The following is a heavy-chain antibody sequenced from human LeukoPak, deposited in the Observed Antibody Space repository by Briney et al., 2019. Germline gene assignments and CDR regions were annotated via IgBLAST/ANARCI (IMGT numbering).Heavy chain of an antibody. CDR2: INHSGST. V-gene: IGHV4-34*01. CDR1: GGSFSGYY. D-gene: IGHD3-10*01. Sequence: SETLSLTCAVYGGSFSGYYWSWIRQPPGKGLEWIGEINHSGSTNYNPSLKSRVTISVDTSKNQFSLKLSSVTAADTAVYYCARLYYGSGNYYNDYWGQGTLVTVSS. J-gene: IGHJ4*02. CDR3: ARLYYGSGNYYNDY.